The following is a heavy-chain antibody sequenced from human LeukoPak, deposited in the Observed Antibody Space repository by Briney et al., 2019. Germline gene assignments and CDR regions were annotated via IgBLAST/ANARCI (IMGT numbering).Heavy chain of an antibody. D-gene: IGHD5-18*01. CDR2: IYPDDSDT. CDR1: GYPFTTYW. V-gene: IGHV5-51*01. CDR3: ARAGYSYGFVPPDY. Sequence: GESLKISCKGSGYPFTTYWIGWVRQMPGKGLEWMGIIYPDDSDTKYSPAFQGQVTISADKSIPTAYLQWSSLKASDTAIYYCARAGYSYGFVPPDYWGQGTLVTVSS. J-gene: IGHJ4*02.